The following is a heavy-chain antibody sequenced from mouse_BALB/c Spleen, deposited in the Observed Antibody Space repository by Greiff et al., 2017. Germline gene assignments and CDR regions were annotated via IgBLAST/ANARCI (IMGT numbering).Heavy chain of an antibody. Sequence: EVQGVESGGGLVQPGGSLRLSCATSGFTFTDYYMSWVRQPPGKALEWLGFIRNKANGYTTEYSASVKGRFTISRDNSQSILYLQMNTLRAEDSATYYCARDRGSAMDYWGQGTSVTVSS. CDR1: GFTFTDYY. V-gene: IGHV7-3*02. CDR2: IRNKANGYTT. J-gene: IGHJ4*01. CDR3: ARDRGSAMDY.